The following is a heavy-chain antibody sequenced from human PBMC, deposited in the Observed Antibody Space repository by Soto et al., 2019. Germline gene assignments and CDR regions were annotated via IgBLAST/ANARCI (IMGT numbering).Heavy chain of an antibody. CDR1: GFTFSTYA. J-gene: IGHJ3*02. Sequence: QPGGSLRLSCAASGFTFSTYAMNWVRQAPGKGLEWVSAISNAGVSTYYAESVRGRFTISRDNSINTLYLQMSGLRTEDTAVYYCAHPRGYGVFDAVDIWGQGTMVIVSS. V-gene: IGHV3-23*01. CDR3: AHPRGYGVFDAVDI. CDR2: ISNAGVST. D-gene: IGHD4-17*01.